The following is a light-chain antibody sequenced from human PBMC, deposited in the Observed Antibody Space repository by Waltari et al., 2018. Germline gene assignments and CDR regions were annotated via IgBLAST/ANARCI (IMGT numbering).Light chain of an antibody. J-gene: IGKJ3*01. CDR3: QQLSGYPFT. V-gene: IGKV1-5*03. Sequence: DIQMTQSPSTLSASVGDRVTITCRASQSISSWLAWYQQKPGKAPKLLIYKASSLESGVPSRFSGSGSGTEFTLTISSLQPDDFATYYCQQLSGYPFTFGPGTKVDIK. CDR1: QSISSW. CDR2: KAS.